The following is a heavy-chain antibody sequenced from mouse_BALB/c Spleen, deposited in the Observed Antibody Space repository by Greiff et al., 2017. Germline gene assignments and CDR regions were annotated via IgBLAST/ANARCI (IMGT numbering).Heavy chain of an antibody. CDR2: IAPGSGST. Sequence: DLVKPGASVKLSCKASGYTFTSYWINWIKQRPGQGLEWIGRIAPGSGSTYYNEMFKGKATLTVDTSSSTAYIQLSSLSSEDSAVYFCARSIYYEGYYAMDYWGQGTSVTVSS. V-gene: IGHV1S41*01. CDR1: GYTFTSYW. J-gene: IGHJ4*01. D-gene: IGHD2-4*01. CDR3: ARSIYYEGYYAMDY.